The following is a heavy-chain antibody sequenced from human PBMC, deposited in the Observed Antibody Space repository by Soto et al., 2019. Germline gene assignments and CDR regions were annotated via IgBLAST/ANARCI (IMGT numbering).Heavy chain of an antibody. V-gene: IGHV3-48*02. CDR1: GFRFSDHC. D-gene: IGHD2-21*02. CDR2: ISSNSDTT. Sequence: LVESGGDLVYPGGSLRLSCVASGFRFSDHCMNWVRQAPGKGLQWISYISSNSDTTYYADSVKGRFTVSRDNAKNALFLQMNSLRDDDTATYYCARLPKGSLVTAWGQGARVTVSS. CDR3: ARLPKGSLVTA. J-gene: IGHJ4*02.